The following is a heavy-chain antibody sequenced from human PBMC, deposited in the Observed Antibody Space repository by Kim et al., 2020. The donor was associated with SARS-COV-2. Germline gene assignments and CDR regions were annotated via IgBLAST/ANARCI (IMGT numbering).Heavy chain of an antibody. Sequence: GGSLRLSCAASGFTLTRYGMHWVRQAPGKGLEWVAVISFDGNSKYYASSVKGRFTISRDNSKNTLYLQMNSLRAEDTAMYYCAKDLIVGATQNYYYYGMDVWGQGTTVTVSS. D-gene: IGHD1-26*01. CDR1: GFTLTRYG. CDR3: AKDLIVGATQNYYYYGMDV. J-gene: IGHJ6*02. CDR2: ISFDGNSK. V-gene: IGHV3-30*18.